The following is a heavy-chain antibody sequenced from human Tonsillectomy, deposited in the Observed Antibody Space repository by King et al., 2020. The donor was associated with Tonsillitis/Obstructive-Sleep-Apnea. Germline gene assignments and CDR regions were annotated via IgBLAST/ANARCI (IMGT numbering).Heavy chain of an antibody. CDR1: GFTFSSYE. J-gene: IGHJ2*01. CDR2: ISSRGTTI. Sequence: EVQLVESGGGLVQPGGSLRLSCAASGFTFSSYEMNWVRQAPGKGLEWVSYISSRGTTIYYADSVKGRFTISRDNAKNSLYLQMNSLRAEDTAVYYCARDRAYCGGGCYSGCFDVWGRGTLVTVSS. V-gene: IGHV3-48*03. D-gene: IGHD2-21*01. CDR3: ARDRAYCGGGCYSGCFDV.